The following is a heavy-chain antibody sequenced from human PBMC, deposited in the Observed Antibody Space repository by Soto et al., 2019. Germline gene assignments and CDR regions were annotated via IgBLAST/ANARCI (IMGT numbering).Heavy chain of an antibody. D-gene: IGHD3-16*01. CDR2: ISWNSGSI. CDR3: AKDKSQSSYAIDY. Sequence: GGSLRLSCAASGFTFDDYAMHWVRQAPGKGLEWVSGISWNSGSIGYADSVKGRFTISRDNAKNSLYLQMNSLRAEDTALYYCAKDKSQSSYAIDYWGQGTLVTVSS. CDR1: GFTFDDYA. J-gene: IGHJ4*02. V-gene: IGHV3-9*01.